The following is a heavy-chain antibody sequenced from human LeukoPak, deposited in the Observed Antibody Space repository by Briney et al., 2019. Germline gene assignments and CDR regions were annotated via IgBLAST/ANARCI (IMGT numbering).Heavy chain of an antibody. J-gene: IGHJ4*02. Sequence: GGSLRLSCAASGSTFSNYWMTWVRQAPGKGLEWVANIKEDGSEKYYVDSVKGRFTISRDNAKNSLYLQMNSLRAEDTAMYYCARGKTYHRCWGQGTLVTVSS. CDR1: GSTFSNYW. CDR2: IKEDGSEK. CDR3: ARGKTYHRC. V-gene: IGHV3-7*01. D-gene: IGHD2-2*01.